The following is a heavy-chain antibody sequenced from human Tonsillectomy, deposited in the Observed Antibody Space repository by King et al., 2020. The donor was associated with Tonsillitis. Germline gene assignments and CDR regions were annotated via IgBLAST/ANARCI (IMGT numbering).Heavy chain of an antibody. Sequence: VQLPQWGAGLLKPSETLSLTCAVYGGSFSGYYWSWIRQPPGKGLEWIGEINHSGSTNYNPSLKSRVTISVDTSKNQFSLKLSSVTAADTAVYYCARGERTYYYDSSGYYYGGYWGQGTLVTVSS. CDR3: ARGERTYYYDSSGYYYGGY. J-gene: IGHJ4*02. CDR1: GGSFSGYY. V-gene: IGHV4-34*01. CDR2: INHSGST. D-gene: IGHD3-22*01.